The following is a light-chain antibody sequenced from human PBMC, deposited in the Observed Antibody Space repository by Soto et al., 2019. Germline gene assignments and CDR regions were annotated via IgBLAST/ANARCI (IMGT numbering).Light chain of an antibody. CDR3: QQYDNVPPSLT. CDR2: DAS. J-gene: IGKJ4*01. V-gene: IGKV1-33*01. CDR1: QDISNY. Sequence: DIQMTQSPSSLSASIGDRVTITCQASQDISNYLNWYQQKPGKAPNLLIFDASNLETGVPSRFSGSGSGTDFTLTISSLQPADIATYYCQQYDNVPPSLTFGGGTKVEIK.